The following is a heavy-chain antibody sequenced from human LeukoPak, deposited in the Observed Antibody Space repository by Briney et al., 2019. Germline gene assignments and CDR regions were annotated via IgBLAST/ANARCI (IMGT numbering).Heavy chain of an antibody. J-gene: IGHJ5*02. CDR1: GGSISSYY. CDR3: AGGGPTAMAP. Sequence: PSETLSLTCTVSGGSISSYYWSWIRQPPGKGLEWIGYIYYSGSTNYNPSLKSRVTISVDTSKNQFSLKLSSVTAADTAVYYCAGGGPTAMAPGGQGTLVTVSS. V-gene: IGHV4-59*01. CDR2: IYYSGST. D-gene: IGHD5-18*01.